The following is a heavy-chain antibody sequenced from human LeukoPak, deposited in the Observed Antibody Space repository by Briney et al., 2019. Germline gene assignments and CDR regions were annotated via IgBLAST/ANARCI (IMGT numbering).Heavy chain of an antibody. D-gene: IGHD6-13*01. CDR1: GFTFSSYS. V-gene: IGHV3-21*01. CDR2: ISSSSSYI. CDR3: AREVPYIAAVDY. Sequence: KPGGSLRLSCAASGFTFSSYSMNWVRQAPGKGLEWVSSISSSSSYIYYADSVKGRFTISRDNAKNSLYLQMNSLRAEDTAVYYCAREVPYIAAVDYWGQGTLVTVSS. J-gene: IGHJ4*02.